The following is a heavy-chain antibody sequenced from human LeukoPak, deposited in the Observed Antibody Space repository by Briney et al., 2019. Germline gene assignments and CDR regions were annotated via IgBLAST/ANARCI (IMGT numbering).Heavy chain of an antibody. CDR1: GFIFSHHW. V-gene: IGHV3-7*01. Sequence: PGGSLRLSCATSGFIFSHHWMSWVRQAPGKGLEWVANINLDGSKKYYVDSVKGRFTISRDNAQKSLYLQMNSLRVEDTAVYYCARDETGGYFENWGQGTLVTVSS. D-gene: IGHD3-10*01. CDR3: ARDETGGYFEN. CDR2: INLDGSKK. J-gene: IGHJ4*02.